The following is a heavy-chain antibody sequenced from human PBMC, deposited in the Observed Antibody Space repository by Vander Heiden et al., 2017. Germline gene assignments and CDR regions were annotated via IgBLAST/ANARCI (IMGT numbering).Heavy chain of an antibody. CDR3: TTGLANYFAF. Sequence: EVQLVASGGGLVEPGGSLRLSCAASDFTLSYAWMHWVRQAPGKGLEWVGRIKSIAHGGTTDYAASVEGRFTISRDDSTKTLYLQMNSLQTGDTAVYYCTTGLANYFAFWGQGTLVTVSS. CDR1: DFTLSYAW. V-gene: IGHV3-15*07. J-gene: IGHJ4*02. D-gene: IGHD6-6*01. CDR2: IKSIAHGGTT.